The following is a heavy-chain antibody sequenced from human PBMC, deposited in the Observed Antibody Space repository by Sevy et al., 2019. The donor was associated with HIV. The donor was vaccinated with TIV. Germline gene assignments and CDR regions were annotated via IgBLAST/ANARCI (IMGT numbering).Heavy chain of an antibody. D-gene: IGHD3-22*01. V-gene: IGHV1-46*01. J-gene: IGHJ1*01. CDR1: GYTFTSYY. Sequence: ASVKVSCKASGYTFTSYYMHWVRQAPGQGLEWMGIINPSGGSTSYAQKFQGRVTMTRDTSTSTVYMELSSLRSEDTAVYYCAGGGRNYYDSSGEPFQHWGQGTLVTVSS. CDR3: AGGGRNYYDSSGEPFQH. CDR2: INPSGGST.